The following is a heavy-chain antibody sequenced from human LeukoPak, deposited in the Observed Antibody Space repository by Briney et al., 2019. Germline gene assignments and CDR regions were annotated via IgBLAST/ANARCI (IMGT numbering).Heavy chain of an antibody. J-gene: IGHJ4*02. D-gene: IGHD6-6*01. CDR1: GFTFSSYD. CDR2: IGTAGDT. V-gene: IGHV3-13*01. CDR3: AGAHPSSFIDY. Sequence: PGGSLRLSCAASGFTFSSYDMHWVRQATGKGLEWVSAIGTAGDTYYPGSVKGRFTISRDNAKNSLYLQMNSLRAEDTAVYYCAGAHPSSFIDYWGQGTLVTVSS.